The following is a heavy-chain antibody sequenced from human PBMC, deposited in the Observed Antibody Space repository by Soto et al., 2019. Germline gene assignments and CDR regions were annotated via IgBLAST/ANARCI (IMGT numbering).Heavy chain of an antibody. D-gene: IGHD3-22*01. CDR1: GGTFSSYA. J-gene: IGHJ4*02. CDR3: ARGTHYYDSSGYYSETRGYFDY. CDR2: IIPIFGTA. V-gene: IGHV1-69*01. Sequence: QVQLVQSGAEVKKPGSSVKVSCKASGGTFSSYAISWVRQAPGQGLEWMGGIIPIFGTAYYAQKFQGRVTITADESTSTAYMELSSLRSEDTAVYYCARGTHYYDSSGYYSETRGYFDYWGQGTLVTVSS.